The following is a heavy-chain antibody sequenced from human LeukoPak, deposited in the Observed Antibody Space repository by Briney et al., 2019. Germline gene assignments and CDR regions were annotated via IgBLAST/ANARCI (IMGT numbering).Heavy chain of an antibody. J-gene: IGHJ3*02. D-gene: IGHD4/OR15-4a*01. Sequence: GASVKVSCKASGYTFTSYDINWVRQATGQGLEWMGWMIPKTGDTGSAQKFQGRVTMTRDTSIGTAYMELRSLRSEDTAVYYCAINRYGAGFDIWGQGTRVIVSS. V-gene: IGHV1-8*01. CDR1: GYTFTSYD. CDR3: AINRYGAGFDI. CDR2: MIPKTGDT.